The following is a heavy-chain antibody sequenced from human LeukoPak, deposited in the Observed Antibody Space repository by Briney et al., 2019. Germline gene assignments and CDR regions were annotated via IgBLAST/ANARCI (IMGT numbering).Heavy chain of an antibody. CDR2: IYYSGST. Sequence: SETLSLTCTVSGGSISSYYWSWIRQPPGKGLEWIGYIYYSGSTNCNPSLKSRVTISVDTSKNQFSLKLSSVTAADTAVHYCARARTYCSGGSCYAWYFQHWGQGTLVTVSS. CDR1: GGSISSYY. V-gene: IGHV4-59*01. CDR3: ARARTYCSGGSCYAWYFQH. D-gene: IGHD2-15*01. J-gene: IGHJ1*01.